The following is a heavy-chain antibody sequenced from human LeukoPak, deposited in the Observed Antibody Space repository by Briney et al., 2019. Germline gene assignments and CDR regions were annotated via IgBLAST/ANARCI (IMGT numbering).Heavy chain of an antibody. D-gene: IGHD3-22*01. CDR1: GFTVSSNY. J-gene: IGHJ3*02. Sequence: GGSLRLSCAASGFTVSSNYMSWVRQAPGKGLEWVSVIYSGGSTYYADSVKGRFTISRDNSKNTLYLQMNSLRAEDTAVYYCARQQTNYYDSSGYYDAFDIWGQGTMVTVSS. V-gene: IGHV3-66*04. CDR3: ARQQTNYYDSSGYYDAFDI. CDR2: IYSGGST.